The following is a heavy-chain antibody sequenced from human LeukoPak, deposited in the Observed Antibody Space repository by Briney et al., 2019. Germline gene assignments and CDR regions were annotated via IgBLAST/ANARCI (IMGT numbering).Heavy chain of an antibody. CDR3: ARGKAGAFEI. CDR2: ISYDGSNR. V-gene: IGHV3-30*03. D-gene: IGHD3-10*01. Sequence: GGSLRLSCAASGFIFSIYGMHWVRQAPGKGLEWVAVISYDGSNRYYADSVKGRFTISRDNSKNTLYLQMNSLRADDTAVYYCARGKAGAFEIWGQGTMVTVSS. CDR1: GFIFSIYG. J-gene: IGHJ3*02.